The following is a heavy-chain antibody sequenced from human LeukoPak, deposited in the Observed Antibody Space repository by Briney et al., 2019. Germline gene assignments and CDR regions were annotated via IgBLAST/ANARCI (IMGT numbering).Heavy chain of an antibody. J-gene: IGHJ4*02. V-gene: IGHV4-30-4*01. Sequence: KASETLSLTCTVSGGSISSGDYYWSWIRQPPGKGLEWIGYIYYSGSTYYNPSLKSRVTISVDTSKNQFSLKLSSVTATDTAVYYCARAGGDCVWGGYDGYYFDYWGQGTLVTVSS. CDR1: GGSISSGDYY. CDR2: IYYSGST. D-gene: IGHD3-16*01. CDR3: ARAGGDCVWGGYDGYYFDY.